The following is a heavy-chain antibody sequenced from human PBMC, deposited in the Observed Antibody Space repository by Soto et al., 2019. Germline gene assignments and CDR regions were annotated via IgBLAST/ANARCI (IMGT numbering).Heavy chain of an antibody. CDR1: GYTFTSYG. CDR2: ISAYNGNT. V-gene: IGHV1-18*01. D-gene: IGHD2-2*01. CDR3: ERDDEGYCSSTSCYGWFDP. Sequence: ASVKVSCKASGYTFTSYGISWVRQAPGQGLEWMGWISAYNGNTNYAQKLQGRVTMTTDTSTSTAYMELRSLRSDDTAVYYCERDDEGYCSSTSCYGWFDPWGQGTLVTVSS. J-gene: IGHJ5*02.